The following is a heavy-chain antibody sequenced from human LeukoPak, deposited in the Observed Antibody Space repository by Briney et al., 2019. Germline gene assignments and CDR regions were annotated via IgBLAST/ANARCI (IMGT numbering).Heavy chain of an antibody. CDR1: GGSISSGGHY. Sequence: SQTLSLTCTVSGGSISSGGHYWSWIRQHPGKGLEWIGYINYSGSTYYNPSLKSRVTTSVDTSKNQFSLKLSSVTAADTAVYYCARGGSRDGYNRPLDYWGQGTLVTVSS. V-gene: IGHV4-31*03. J-gene: IGHJ4*02. D-gene: IGHD5-24*01. CDR2: INYSGST. CDR3: ARGGSRDGYNRPLDY.